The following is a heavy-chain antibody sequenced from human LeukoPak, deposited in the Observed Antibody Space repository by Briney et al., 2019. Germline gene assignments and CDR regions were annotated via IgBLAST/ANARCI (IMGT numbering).Heavy chain of an antibody. Sequence: SGGSLRLSCAASGFTFSSYGMHWVRQAPGKGLEWVAVISYDGSNKYYADSVKGRFTISRDNSKNTLYLQMNSLRAEDTAVYYCARTVAGLYYFDYWGQGTLVTVSS. CDR2: ISYDGSNK. CDR1: GFTFSSYG. J-gene: IGHJ4*02. V-gene: IGHV3-30*03. D-gene: IGHD6-19*01. CDR3: ARTVAGLYYFDY.